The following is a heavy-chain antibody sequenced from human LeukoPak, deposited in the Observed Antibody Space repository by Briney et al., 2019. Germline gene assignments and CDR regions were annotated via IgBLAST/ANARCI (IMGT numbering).Heavy chain of an antibody. V-gene: IGHV3-21*01. D-gene: IGHD6-6*01. J-gene: IGHJ4*02. CDR1: GFTFSTYY. CDR2: ITGSSSYI. Sequence: GGSLRLSCAASGFTFSTYYMNWVRQAPGRGLEWVSFITGSSSYIYYTDSVKGRFTISRDNAKNSLFLQMNSLRDEDTAVYYCASGFSSSPYFDYWGQGTLVTVSS. CDR3: ASGFSSSPYFDY.